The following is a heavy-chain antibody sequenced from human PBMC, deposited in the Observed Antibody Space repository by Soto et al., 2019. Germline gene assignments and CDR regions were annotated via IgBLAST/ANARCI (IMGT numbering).Heavy chain of an antibody. J-gene: IGHJ5*02. CDR1: GFTFSSYS. D-gene: IGHD1-26*01. V-gene: IGHV3-64*01. CDR3: GGYSGDGIWS. CDR2: ISSNGGTT. Sequence: EVQLVESGGGLVQPGGSLRLSCAASGFTFSSYSMNWVRQAPGKGLEYVSAISSNGGTTSYANSVKGRFTISRDNSKNMLYLQMGSLRAEDMAVYYCGGYSGDGIWSWGQGTLVTVSS.